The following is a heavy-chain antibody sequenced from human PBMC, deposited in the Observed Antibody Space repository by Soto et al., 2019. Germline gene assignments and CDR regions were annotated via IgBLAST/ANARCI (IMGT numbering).Heavy chain of an antibody. CDR1: GYTFTSYG. CDR3: ARGRYGAY. Sequence: QVHLVQSGAEVKKPGASVKVSCKCSGYTFTSYGITWVRQAPGQGLEWRGWISAHNGNTDYAQKLQGRVTVTRDTSTSTAYMELRSLRSDDTAVYYCARGRYGAYWGQGALVTVSS. CDR2: ISAHNGNT. D-gene: IGHD3-10*01. J-gene: IGHJ4*02. V-gene: IGHV1-18*01.